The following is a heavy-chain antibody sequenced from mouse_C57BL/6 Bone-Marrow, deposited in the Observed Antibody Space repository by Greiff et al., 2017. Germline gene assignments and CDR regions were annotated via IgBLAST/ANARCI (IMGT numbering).Heavy chain of an antibody. Sequence: QVQLKQPGAELVKPGASVKVSCKASGYTFTRYWMHWVTQRPIQGLEWIGNIDPSDSETHYNPTFKDKATLTVDNTSSTAYMKLSSLTSEDSEVYYCARSYGGSYFDYWGQGTTLTVSS. CDR2: IDPSDSET. D-gene: IGHD1-1*02. CDR1: GYTFTRYW. J-gene: IGHJ2*01. CDR3: ARSYGGSYFDY. V-gene: IGHV1-52*01.